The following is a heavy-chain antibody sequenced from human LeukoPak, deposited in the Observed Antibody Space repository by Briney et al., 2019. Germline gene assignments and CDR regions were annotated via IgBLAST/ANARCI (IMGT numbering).Heavy chain of an antibody. CDR1: GGSFSNYG. D-gene: IGHD1-1*01. J-gene: IGHJ4*02. CDR2: IIPILGIA. Sequence: SVTVSCKASGGSFSNYGINWVRQAPGQGLEWMGRIIPILGIANYAQKLQGRVTITADKSTSTAYMELSSLRSEDTAVYYCAKEERKDFYYFDYWGQGTLVTVSS. V-gene: IGHV1-69*04. CDR3: AKEERKDFYYFDY.